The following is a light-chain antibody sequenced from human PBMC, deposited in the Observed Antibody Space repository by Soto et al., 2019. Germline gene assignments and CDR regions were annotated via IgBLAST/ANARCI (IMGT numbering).Light chain of an antibody. J-gene: IGLJ2*01. V-gene: IGLV3-9*01. CDR1: NVGNKN. CDR3: QVWDSSTVV. Sequence: SYELTQPLSVSVALGQTARITCGRNNVGNKNVHWYQQRPGQAPVLVIYRDINRPSGIPERFSGSNSGNTATLTISRAQAGDEADYYCQVWDSSTVVFGGGTQLTVL. CDR2: RDI.